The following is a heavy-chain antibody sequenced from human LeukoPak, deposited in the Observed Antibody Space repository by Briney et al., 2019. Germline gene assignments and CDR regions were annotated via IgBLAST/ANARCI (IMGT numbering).Heavy chain of an antibody. Sequence: SETLSLTCTVSGGSISSSSYYWGWIRQPPGKGLEWIVSIYYSGSTNYNPSLKSRVTISVDTSKNQFSLKLSSVTAADTAVYYCARDAAWYYYGSESYHYFDYWGQGTLVTVSS. CDR2: IYYSGST. CDR1: GGSISSSSYY. J-gene: IGHJ4*02. V-gene: IGHV4-39*07. CDR3: ARDAAWYYYGSESYHYFDY. D-gene: IGHD3-10*01.